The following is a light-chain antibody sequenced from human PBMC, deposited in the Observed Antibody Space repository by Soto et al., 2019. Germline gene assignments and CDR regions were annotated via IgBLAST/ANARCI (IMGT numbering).Light chain of an antibody. Sequence: EIVLTQSPATLSLSPGERATLSCRASQSVSSYLVWYQQKPGQAPRLLIYDASNRATGIPARFSGSGSGTAFTLTISSLEPEDFAVYYCQQRSNWEITFGQGTRLEIK. CDR2: DAS. V-gene: IGKV3-11*01. CDR1: QSVSSY. CDR3: QQRSNWEIT. J-gene: IGKJ5*01.